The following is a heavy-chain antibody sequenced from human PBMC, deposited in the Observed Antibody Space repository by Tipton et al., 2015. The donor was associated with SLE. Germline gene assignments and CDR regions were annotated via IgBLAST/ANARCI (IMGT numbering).Heavy chain of an antibody. Sequence: GLVKPSGTLSLTCAVSGASISSGSFYWGWIRQPPGKGLEWIGSIYYSGSTYYNPSLKSRVTISVDTSKNQFSLKLSSVTAADTAVYYCAKDGGGGSPLNWFDPWGQGTLVTVSS. CDR3: AKDGGGGSPLNWFDP. J-gene: IGHJ5*02. V-gene: IGHV4-39*07. CDR2: IYYSGST. D-gene: IGHD3-16*01. CDR1: GASISSGSFY.